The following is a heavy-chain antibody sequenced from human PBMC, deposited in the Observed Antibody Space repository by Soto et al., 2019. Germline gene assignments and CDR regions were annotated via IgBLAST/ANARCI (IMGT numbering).Heavy chain of an antibody. CDR1: GFTFSSYG. D-gene: IGHD6-13*01. J-gene: IGHJ4*02. V-gene: IGHV3-33*01. CDR3: AREEGIAAAPIN. CDR2: VWNDGNTK. Sequence: GGSLRLSCAASGFTFSSYGMHWVRQAAGKGPEWVAVVWNDGNTKYYADSVKGRFTISRDNAKNTVYLQMNSLRAEDTAVYYCAREEGIAAAPINWGQGTLVTVSS.